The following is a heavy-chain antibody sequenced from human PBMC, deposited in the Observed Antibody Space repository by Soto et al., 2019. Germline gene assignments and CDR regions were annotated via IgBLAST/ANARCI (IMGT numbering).Heavy chain of an antibody. CDR3: AIQDCTNDVCLEAAVTVGGALES. V-gene: IGHV3-74*01. CDR1: GFTFRKFW. D-gene: IGHD2-8*01. J-gene: IGHJ1*01. CDR2: ISSDGTTT. Sequence: EVQLVQSGGGLAQPGTSLRLSCAASGFTFRKFWMHWVRQVPGKGPVWVSYISSDGTTTDYADSMKGRFTISRDNAKDTLYLQMDSLRAEDTAVYYCAIQDCTNDVCLEAAVTVGGALESWGQGTLVTVSS.